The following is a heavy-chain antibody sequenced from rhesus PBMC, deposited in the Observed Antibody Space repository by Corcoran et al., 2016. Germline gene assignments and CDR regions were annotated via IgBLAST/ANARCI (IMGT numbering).Heavy chain of an antibody. J-gene: IGHJ4*01. CDR1: GGSISGYYY. D-gene: IGHD5-24*01. V-gene: IGHV4-73*01. CDR2: IYGSGGVT. CDR3: ARVYSGYSPYYFDY. Sequence: QVKLQQWGEGLVKPSETLSLTCAVYGGSISGYYYWSWIRQPPGKGLEWIGRIYGSGGVTDYNPSLKRRVTSSSDTSKNQFSLKLSSVTAADTAVYYCARVYSGYSPYYFDYWGQGVLVTVSS.